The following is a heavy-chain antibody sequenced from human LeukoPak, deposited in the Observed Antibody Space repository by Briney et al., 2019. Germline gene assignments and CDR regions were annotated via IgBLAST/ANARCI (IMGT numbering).Heavy chain of an antibody. CDR3: ARGGIAVAEGDAFDI. Sequence: GASVKVSFKASGYTFTSYGISWVRQAPGQGLEWMGWISAYNGNTNYAQKLQGRVTMTTDTSTSAAYMELRSLRSDDTAVYYCARGGIAVAEGDAFDIWGQGTMVTVSS. CDR2: ISAYNGNT. V-gene: IGHV1-18*01. D-gene: IGHD6-19*01. CDR1: GYTFTSYG. J-gene: IGHJ3*02.